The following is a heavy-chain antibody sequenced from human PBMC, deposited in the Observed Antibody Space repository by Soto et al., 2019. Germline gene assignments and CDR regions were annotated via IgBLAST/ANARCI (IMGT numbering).Heavy chain of an antibody. D-gene: IGHD3-10*01. CDR1: GFTFSNYE. CDR3: ARVPTYYSPYYSYAMDV. J-gene: IGHJ6*02. V-gene: IGHV3-48*03. Sequence: PGGSLILSCAASGFTFSNYEMNWVRQAPGKGLEWVSYISSSGSTISYADSVKGRFTISRDNAKDSLYLQMKSLRAEDTAVYYCARVPTYYSPYYSYAMDVWGQGTTVTVSS. CDR2: ISSSGSTI.